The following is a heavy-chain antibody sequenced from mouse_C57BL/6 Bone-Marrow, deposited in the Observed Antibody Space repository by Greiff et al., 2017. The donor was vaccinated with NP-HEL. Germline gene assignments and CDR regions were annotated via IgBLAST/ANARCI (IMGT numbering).Heavy chain of an antibody. CDR3: ARRLLLRYDMAMDY. CDR2: IDPNSGGT. CDR1: GYTFTSYW. D-gene: IGHD1-1*01. Sequence: QVQLQQPGAELVKPGASVKLSCKASGYTFTSYWMHWVKQRPGRGLEWIGRIDPNSGGTKYNEKFKSKAKLTVDKPSSTAYMQLSSLTSEDSAVYYCARRLLLRYDMAMDYWGQGTSVTVSS. V-gene: IGHV1-72*01. J-gene: IGHJ4*01.